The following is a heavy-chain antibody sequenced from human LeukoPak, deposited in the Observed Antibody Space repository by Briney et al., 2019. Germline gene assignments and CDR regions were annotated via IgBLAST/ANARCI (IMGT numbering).Heavy chain of an antibody. CDR1: GFIFGDSA. J-gene: IGHJ3*02. D-gene: IGHD1-26*01. CDR2: IRSKAYGGTI. V-gene: IGHV3-49*04. Sequence: GGSLRLSCTASGFIFGDSAMSWVRQAPGKGLEWVGFIRSKAYGGTIEYAASAKGRFIISRDDSKSIAYQQMNSLKTEDTAVYYCTRAQNVGVLDIWGQGTMVTVSS. CDR3: TRAQNVGVLDI.